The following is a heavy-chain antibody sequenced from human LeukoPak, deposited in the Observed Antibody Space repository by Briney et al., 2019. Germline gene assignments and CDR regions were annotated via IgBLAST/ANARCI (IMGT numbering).Heavy chain of an antibody. CDR1: GFTFSSYG. V-gene: IGHV3-30*03. CDR3: ARDSAAGTWIDY. Sequence: GGSLRLSCAASGFTFSSYGMHWVRQAPGKGLEWVAVISYDGSNKYYADSVKGRFTISRDNSKNTLYLQMNSLRAEDTAVYYCARDSAAGTWIDYWGQGTLVTVSS. J-gene: IGHJ4*02. D-gene: IGHD6-13*01. CDR2: ISYDGSNK.